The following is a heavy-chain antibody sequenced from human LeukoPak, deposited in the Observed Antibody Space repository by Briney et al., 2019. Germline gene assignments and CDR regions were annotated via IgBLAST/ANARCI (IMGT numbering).Heavy chain of an antibody. V-gene: IGHV3-64*01. D-gene: IGHD2-2*01. CDR3: AREVMKYQLPHLSYYYYMDV. CDR1: GFTFSSYA. CDR2: ISSNGGST. J-gene: IGHJ6*03. Sequence: SGGSLRLSCAASGFTFSSYAMHWVRQAPGKGLEYVSVISSNGGSTYYANSVKGRFTISRDNSKNTLYLQMGSLRAEDMAVYYCAREVMKYQLPHLSYYYYMDVWGKGTTVTISS.